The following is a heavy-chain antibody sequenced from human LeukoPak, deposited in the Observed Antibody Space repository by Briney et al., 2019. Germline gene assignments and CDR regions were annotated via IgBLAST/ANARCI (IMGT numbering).Heavy chain of an antibody. CDR2: IIPIFGTA. V-gene: IGHV1-69*13. CDR1: GGTFSSYA. Sequence: SVKVSCKASGGTFSSYAISWVRQAPGQGLEWMGGIIPIFGTANYAQKFQGRVTITADESTSTAYMELSSLRSEDTAVYYCARGGYCSSTSYFIDNWFDPWGQGTLVTVSS. J-gene: IGHJ5*02. CDR3: ARGGYCSSTSYFIDNWFDP. D-gene: IGHD2-2*01.